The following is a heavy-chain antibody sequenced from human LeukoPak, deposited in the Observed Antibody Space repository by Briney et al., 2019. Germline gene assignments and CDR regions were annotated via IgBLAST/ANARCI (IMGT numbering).Heavy chain of an antibody. D-gene: IGHD2-15*01. Sequence: GRSLRLSCAASGFTFSNYAMSWVRQAPGKGLEWLAVISFDGTQTYYAHSVKGRFTISRDNSKSTLYLQMNSLTAADTAVYYCAKDRERAAALDYWGPGTLVTVS. CDR3: AKDRERAAALDY. CDR1: GFTFSNYA. CDR2: ISFDGTQT. V-gene: IGHV3-30*18. J-gene: IGHJ4*02.